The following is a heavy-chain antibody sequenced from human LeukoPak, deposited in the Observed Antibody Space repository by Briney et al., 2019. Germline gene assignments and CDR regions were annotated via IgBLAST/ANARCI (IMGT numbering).Heavy chain of an antibody. CDR1: GGSISSSSYY. D-gene: IGHD3-10*01. CDR3: ARPAVRTYYYYYMDV. CDR2: IYYSGST. J-gene: IGHJ6*03. Sequence: PSETLSLTCTVSGGSISSSSYYWGWIRQPPGKGLEWIGSIYYSGSTYYNPSLKSRVTISVDTSKNQFSLKLSSVTAADTAVYYCARPAVRTYYYYYMDVWGKGTTVTVSS. V-gene: IGHV4-39*01.